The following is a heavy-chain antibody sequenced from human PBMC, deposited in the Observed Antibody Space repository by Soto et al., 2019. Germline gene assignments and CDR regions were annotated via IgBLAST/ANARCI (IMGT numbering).Heavy chain of an antibody. CDR1: DDSINSDKYY. CDR3: ARHRLQSGDY. Sequence: LPETLSLTCSVSDDSINSDKYYWGWIRQPPGKGLEWIGSIYYSGSAYYNPSLKSRVTISLDTSKNQFSLKLSSVTAADTAVYYCARHRLQSGDYWGQGTLVTVSS. V-gene: IGHV4-39*01. CDR2: IYYSGSA. J-gene: IGHJ4*02. D-gene: IGHD4-4*01.